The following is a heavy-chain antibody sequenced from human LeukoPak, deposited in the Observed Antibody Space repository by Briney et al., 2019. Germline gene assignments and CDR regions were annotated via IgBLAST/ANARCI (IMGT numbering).Heavy chain of an antibody. CDR3: ARAPRTGDYAFDI. J-gene: IGHJ3*02. CDR2: INPSGGST. V-gene: IGHV1-46*01. D-gene: IGHD7-27*01. CDR1: GYPFTNYY. Sequence: ASVKVSCKASGYPFTNYYMHWVRQAPGQGLEWTGIINPSGGSTTYAQKFQGRVTVTRDTSTSTVYMELSSLRSEDTAVYYCARAPRTGDYAFDIWGQGTMVTVSS.